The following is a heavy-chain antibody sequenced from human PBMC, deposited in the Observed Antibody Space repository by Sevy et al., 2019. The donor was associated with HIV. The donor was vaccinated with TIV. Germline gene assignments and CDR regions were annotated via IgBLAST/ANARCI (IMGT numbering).Heavy chain of an antibody. Sequence: GGSLRLSCVASGFTFSSYWMSWVRQAPGKGLEWVANIRQDGSARYYVDSVKGRFTISRDNAKNSLYLQMNSLGVDDSGLYYCMKQDGEEWLLHYWGQGTLVTVSS. J-gene: IGHJ4*02. CDR1: GFTFSSYW. V-gene: IGHV3-7*01. D-gene: IGHD6-19*01. CDR2: IRQDGSAR. CDR3: MKQDGEEWLLHY.